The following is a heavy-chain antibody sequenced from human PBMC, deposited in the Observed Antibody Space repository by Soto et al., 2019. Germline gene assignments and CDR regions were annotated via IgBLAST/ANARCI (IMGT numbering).Heavy chain of an antibody. CDR1: GGSISSYY. Sequence: SETLSLTCTVSGGSISSYYWSWIRQPPGKGLEWIGYIYYSGTTNYNPSLKSRVTISVDTSKNQFSLKLSSVTAADTAVYYCARYSGRYSYNWFDPWGQGTLVTVSS. J-gene: IGHJ5*02. V-gene: IGHV4-59*01. CDR2: IYYSGTT. CDR3: ARYSGRYSYNWFDP. D-gene: IGHD1-26*01.